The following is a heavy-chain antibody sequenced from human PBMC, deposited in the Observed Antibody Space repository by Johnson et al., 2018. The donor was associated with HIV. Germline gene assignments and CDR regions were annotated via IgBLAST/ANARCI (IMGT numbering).Heavy chain of an antibody. J-gene: IGHJ3*02. CDR3: ARSVGYCSGGSCSPDAFDI. Sequence: QVLLVESGGDVVQPGRSLRLSCAASGFTFSSYGMHWVRQAPGKGLEWVAFIRYDGSNKYYADSVKGRFTISRDNSKNTLYLQMNSLRAEDTAVYYCARSVGYCSGGSCSPDAFDIWGQGTVVTVSS. CDR1: GFTFSSYG. V-gene: IGHV3-33*01. D-gene: IGHD2-15*01. CDR2: IRYDGSNK.